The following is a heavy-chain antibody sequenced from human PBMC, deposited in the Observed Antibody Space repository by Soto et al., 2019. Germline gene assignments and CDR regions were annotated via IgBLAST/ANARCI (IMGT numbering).Heavy chain of an antibody. D-gene: IGHD2-8*02. V-gene: IGHV3-21*02. CDR3: ARDSLVGDFPVGGRIDY. CDR1: GFIFSKYS. J-gene: IGHJ4*02. CDR2: ISSTGGLM. Sequence: EVQLVESGGGLVKPGGSLRLSCAASGFIFSKYSMHWVRQAPGKGLEWVSAISSTGGLMYYADSVKGRFTISRDDAKYSLYFQMNSLRVEDTAVSYCARDSLVGDFPVGGRIDYWGQGAPVTVSP.